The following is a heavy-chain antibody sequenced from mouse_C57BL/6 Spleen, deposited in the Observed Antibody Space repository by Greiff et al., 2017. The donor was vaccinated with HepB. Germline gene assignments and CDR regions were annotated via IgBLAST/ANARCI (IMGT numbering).Heavy chain of an antibody. V-gene: IGHV5-4*01. CDR3: ARDRSTIVTSYYFDY. Sequence: EVMLVESGGGLVKPGGSLKLSCAASGFTFSSYAMSWVRQTPEKRLEWVATISDGGSYTYYPDNVKGRFTISRDNAKNNLYLQMSHLKSEDTAMYYCARDRSTIVTSYYFDYWGQGTTLTVSS. CDR2: ISDGGSYT. J-gene: IGHJ2*01. CDR1: GFTFSSYA. D-gene: IGHD2-5*01.